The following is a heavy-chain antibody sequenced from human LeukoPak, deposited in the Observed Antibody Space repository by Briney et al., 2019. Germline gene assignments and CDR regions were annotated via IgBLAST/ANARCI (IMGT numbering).Heavy chain of an antibody. CDR1: GFTFDDYG. D-gene: IGHD3-22*01. Sequence: GGSLRLSCAASGFTFDDYGMSWVRQAPGKGLEWVSGINWNGGSTGYADSVKGRFTISRDNSKNTLYLQMNSLRVEDTAVYYCAKRPAMIVVVANWFDPWGQGTLVTVSS. CDR2: INWNGGST. J-gene: IGHJ5*02. V-gene: IGHV3-20*04. CDR3: AKRPAMIVVVANWFDP.